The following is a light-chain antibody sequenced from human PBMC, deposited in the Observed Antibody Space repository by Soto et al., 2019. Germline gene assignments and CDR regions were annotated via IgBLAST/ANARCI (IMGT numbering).Light chain of an antibody. J-gene: IGKJ4*01. Sequence: DIQMTQSTSSVSASVGDRVTITCRASERINTYLAWYQQQPGKAPKLLIYAASSLQSGVPSSFSGSGSGTEFTLTISNLQPEDFATYYCQQANSPPLTFGGGTKVDIK. V-gene: IGKV1-12*01. CDR2: AAS. CDR1: ERINTY. CDR3: QQANSPPLT.